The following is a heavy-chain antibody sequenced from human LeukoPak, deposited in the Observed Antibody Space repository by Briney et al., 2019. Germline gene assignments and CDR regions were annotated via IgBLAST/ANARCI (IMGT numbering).Heavy chain of an antibody. V-gene: IGHV3-30*02. CDR1: GFTFSSFG. Sequence: GGSLRLSCVASGFTFSSFGMHWVRQAPGKGLEWVAFIRYDGSDKYYADSVKGRFTMSRDNSKNTLYLQMNSLRAEDTAVYYCAKDRWTEVDAFDIWGQGTMVTVSS. J-gene: IGHJ3*02. D-gene: IGHD1-1*01. CDR2: IRYDGSDK. CDR3: AKDRWTEVDAFDI.